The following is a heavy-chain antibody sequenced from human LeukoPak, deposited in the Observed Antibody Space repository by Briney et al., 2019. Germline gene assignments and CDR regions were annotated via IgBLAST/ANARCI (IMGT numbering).Heavy chain of an antibody. Sequence: GGSLRLSCAASGFTFSSYSMNWVRQAPGKGLEWVSYISSSSSTIYYADSVKGRFTISRDNAKNSLYLQMNSLRAEDTAVYYCARKDPYYYYYMDVWGKGTTVTVSS. V-gene: IGHV3-48*01. CDR2: ISSSSSTI. CDR3: ARKDPYYYYYMDV. CDR1: GFTFSSYS. D-gene: IGHD2-15*01. J-gene: IGHJ6*03.